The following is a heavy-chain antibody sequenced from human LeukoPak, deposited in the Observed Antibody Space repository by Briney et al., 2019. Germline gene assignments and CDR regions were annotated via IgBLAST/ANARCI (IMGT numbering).Heavy chain of an antibody. D-gene: IGHD6-19*01. V-gene: IGHV1-2*02. CDR1: GYTFTGYY. CDR2: INPNSGGT. CDR3: ARNVGSSGSPTPFDY. J-gene: IGHJ4*02. Sequence: ASVKVSCKASGYTFTGYYMHWVRQAPGQGLEWMGWINPNSGGTNYAQKFQGRVTMTRDTSISTAYMELSRLRSDDTAVHYCARNVGSSGSPTPFDYWGQGTLVTVSS.